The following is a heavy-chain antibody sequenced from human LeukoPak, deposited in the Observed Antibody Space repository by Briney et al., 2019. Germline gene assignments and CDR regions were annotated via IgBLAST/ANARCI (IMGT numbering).Heavy chain of an antibody. CDR3: ARVGGSGWPPKYYYYYGMDV. Sequence: GGSLRLSCAASGFTVSSNYMSWVRQAPGKGLEWVSVIYSGGSTYYSDSVKGRFTISRHNSKNTLYLQMNSLRAEDTAVYYCARVGGSGWPPKYYYYYGMDVWGQGTTGTDSS. V-gene: IGHV3-53*04. CDR1: GFTVSSNY. CDR2: IYSGGST. D-gene: IGHD6-19*01. J-gene: IGHJ6*02.